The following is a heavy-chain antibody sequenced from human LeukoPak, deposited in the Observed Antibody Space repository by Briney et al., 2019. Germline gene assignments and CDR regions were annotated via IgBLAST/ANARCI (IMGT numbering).Heavy chain of an antibody. J-gene: IGHJ6*03. V-gene: IGHV3-23*01. CDR3: TTDFSIRPMVV. CDR1: GFTFSSYG. Sequence: GGSLRLSCVASGFTFSSYGISWVRQAPGKGLEWVSAISGSGVSTHYADSVKGRFTISRDNSKNTLYLQMNSLKTEDTAVYYCTTDFSIRPMVVWGKGTTVTVSS. CDR2: ISGSGVST.